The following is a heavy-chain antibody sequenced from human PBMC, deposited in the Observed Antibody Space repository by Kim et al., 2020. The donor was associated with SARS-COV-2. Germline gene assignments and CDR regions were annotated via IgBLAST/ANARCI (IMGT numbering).Heavy chain of an antibody. D-gene: IGHD6-6*01. CDR2: T. V-gene: IGHV3-11*06. Sequence: TYNADSVKGRFTTSRDDDENSLYLQLNSRLAEDAAVYYCAREYSGSSCDYWGQGTLVTVSS. CDR3: AREYSGSSCDY. J-gene: IGHJ4*02.